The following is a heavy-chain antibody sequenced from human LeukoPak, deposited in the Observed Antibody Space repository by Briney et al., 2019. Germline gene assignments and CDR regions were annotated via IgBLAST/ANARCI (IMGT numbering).Heavy chain of an antibody. CDR1: GYTFTSYY. Sequence: GASVKVSCKASGYTFTSYYMHWVRQAPGQGLEWMGIINPSGGSTSYAQKFQGRVTMTRDTSTSTVYMELSSLRSEDTAVYYCARHYCSSTSCYPGDAFDIWGQGTMVTVSS. J-gene: IGHJ3*02. D-gene: IGHD2-2*01. CDR3: ARHYCSSTSCYPGDAFDI. V-gene: IGHV1-46*01. CDR2: INPSGGST.